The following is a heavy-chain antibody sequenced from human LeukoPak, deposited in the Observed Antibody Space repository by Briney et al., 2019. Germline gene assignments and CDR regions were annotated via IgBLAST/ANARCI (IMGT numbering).Heavy chain of an antibody. D-gene: IGHD3-10*01. J-gene: IGHJ5*02. Sequence: GESLKISCKGSGCSFTSYWISWVRQMPGKGLEWMGRIDPSDSYTNYSPSFQGHVTISADKSISTAYLQWSSLKASDTAMYYCARHSTNYGSGSYSTGGRWFDPWGQGTLVTVSS. V-gene: IGHV5-10-1*01. CDR2: IDPSDSYT. CDR3: ARHSTNYGSGSYSTGGRWFDP. CDR1: GCSFTSYW.